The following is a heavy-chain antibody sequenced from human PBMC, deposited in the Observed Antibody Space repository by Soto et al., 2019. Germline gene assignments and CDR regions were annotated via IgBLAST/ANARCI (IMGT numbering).Heavy chain of an antibody. CDR2: KYYRSKWYN. V-gene: IGHV6-1*01. J-gene: IGHJ4*02. CDR3: AKGGYSAYDAFDY. D-gene: IGHD5-12*01. Sequence: PSQTLSLTCAMSGDSVSSNRAAWNWIRQSPSRGLEWLGRKYYRSKWYNDYAVSVKSRITINPDTSKNQFSLQLNSVTPEDTAVYYCAKGGYSAYDAFDYWGQGTLVTVSS. CDR1: GDSVSSNRAA.